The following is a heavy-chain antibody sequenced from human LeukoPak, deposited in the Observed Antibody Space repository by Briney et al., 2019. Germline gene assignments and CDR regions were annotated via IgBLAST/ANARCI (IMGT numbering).Heavy chain of an antibody. CDR2: ISLSSSTK. Sequence: GGSLRLSCAASGFTFSSNSMNWVRQAPGKGLEWISYISLSSSTKYYADSVKGRFTISRDNAKNSLYLQINSLRAEDTAVYYCARIYNIDSTVFRPFDCWGQGTLVTVSS. CDR3: ARIYNIDSTVFRPFDC. CDR1: GFTFSSNS. V-gene: IGHV3-48*04. D-gene: IGHD2/OR15-2a*01. J-gene: IGHJ4*02.